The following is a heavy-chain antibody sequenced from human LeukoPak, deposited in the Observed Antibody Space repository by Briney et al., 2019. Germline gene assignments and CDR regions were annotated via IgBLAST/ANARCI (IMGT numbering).Heavy chain of an antibody. V-gene: IGHV4-34*01. J-gene: IGHJ5*02. D-gene: IGHD3-3*01. CDR2: INHSGST. Sequence: SETLSLTCAVYGGSFSGYYWSWIRQPPGKGLEGIGEINHSGSTNYNPSLKSRVTISVDTSKNQFSLKLSSVTAADTAVYYCARGSNDFWSGYYTGIRWGWFSPWGQGTLVTVSS. CDR3: ARGSNDFWSGYYTGIRWGWFSP. CDR1: GGSFSGYY.